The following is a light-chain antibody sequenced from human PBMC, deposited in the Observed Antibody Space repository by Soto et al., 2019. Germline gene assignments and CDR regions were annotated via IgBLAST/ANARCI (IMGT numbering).Light chain of an antibody. CDR1: SSDVGAYKY. V-gene: IGLV2-11*01. CDR2: DVS. CDR3: CSYVGGDTHVV. Sequence: QSALTQPRSVSGSPGQSVTISCTGTSSDVGAYKYVSWYQQHPGKAPKLMIYDVSKRPSGVPDRFSGSTSGNTASLTISGLQAEDEAYYHCCSYVGGDTHVVFGGGTKLTVL. J-gene: IGLJ2*01.